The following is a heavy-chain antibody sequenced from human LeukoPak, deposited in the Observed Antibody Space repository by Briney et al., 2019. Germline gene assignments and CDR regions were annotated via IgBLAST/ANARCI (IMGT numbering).Heavy chain of an antibody. CDR1: GFTFSSYA. V-gene: IGHV3-23*01. D-gene: IGHD3-22*01. Sequence: PGGSLRLSCAASGFTFSSYAMSWVRQAPGKGLEWVSAISGSGGSTYYADSVKGRFTISRDNSKNTLYLQMNSLRAEDTAVYYCARVGGYYDSSGYYRVLGFDYWGQGTLVTVSS. CDR2: ISGSGGST. J-gene: IGHJ4*02. CDR3: ARVGGYYDSSGYYRVLGFDY.